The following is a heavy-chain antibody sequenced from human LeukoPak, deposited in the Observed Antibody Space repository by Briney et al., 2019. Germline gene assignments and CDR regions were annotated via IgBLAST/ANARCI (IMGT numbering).Heavy chain of an antibody. V-gene: IGHV3-21*01. Sequence: GGSLRLSCAASGFTFSSYSMNWVRQAPGKGLEWVSSISSSSSYIYYADSVKGRFTISRDNSKNTLYLQMNSLRAEDTAVYYCASIPSEQWNYWGQGTLVTVSS. D-gene: IGHD6-19*01. J-gene: IGHJ4*02. CDR1: GFTFSSYS. CDR2: ISSSSSYI. CDR3: ASIPSEQWNY.